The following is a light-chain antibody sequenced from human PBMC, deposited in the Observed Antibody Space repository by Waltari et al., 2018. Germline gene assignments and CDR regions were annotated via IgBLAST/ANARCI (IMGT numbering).Light chain of an antibody. CDR3: QQGNSFPIT. CDR2: DGY. Sequence: DIQMTQSPSSVSASVGDGVTITCRASQGMSSWLAWYQQKPGKAPNLLIYDGYSLQSGVPSRFSGSGSGTVFTLTISSLQPEDFATYYCQQGNSFPITFGQGTRLEIK. CDR1: QGMSSW. V-gene: IGKV1-12*01. J-gene: IGKJ5*01.